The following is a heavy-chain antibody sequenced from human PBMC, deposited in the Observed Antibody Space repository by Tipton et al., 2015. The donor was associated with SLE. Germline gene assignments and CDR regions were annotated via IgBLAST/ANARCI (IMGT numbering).Heavy chain of an antibody. CDR1: GFTFDNYA. CDR2: ISGSGGST. D-gene: IGHD1-14*01. V-gene: IGHV3-23*01. J-gene: IGHJ6*02. CDR3: VQRRTRTGPDGVDV. Sequence: SLRLSCAASGFTFDNYAMMWVRQAPGKGLEWVSAISGSGGSTYYADSLKGRFTISRDNFKNTLFLQMNSLRVEDTAVYYCVQRRTRTGPDGVDVWGQGTTVTVSS.